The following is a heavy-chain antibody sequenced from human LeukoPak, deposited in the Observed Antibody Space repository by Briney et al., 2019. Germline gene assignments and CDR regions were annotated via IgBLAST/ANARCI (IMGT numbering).Heavy chain of an antibody. CDR3: AKSTTPMVRGVLYYYGMDV. CDR1: GFTFSSYA. D-gene: IGHD3-10*01. Sequence: PGGSLRLSCAASGFTFSSYAMTWVRQAPGKGLEWVSTISGSGGATYYADSVKGRFTISRDNSKNTLYLQMNSLRAEDTAVYYCAKSTTPMVRGVLYYYGMDVWGQGTTVTVSS. CDR2: ISGSGGAT. J-gene: IGHJ6*02. V-gene: IGHV3-23*01.